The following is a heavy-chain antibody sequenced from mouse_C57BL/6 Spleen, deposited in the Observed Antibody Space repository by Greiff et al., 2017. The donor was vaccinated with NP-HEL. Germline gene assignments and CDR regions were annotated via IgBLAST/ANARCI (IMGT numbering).Heavy chain of an antibody. CDR3: ARRAYYYGSSPWYFDY. CDR2: INPNNGGT. J-gene: IGHJ2*01. Sequence: EVQLQQSGPELVKPGASVKIPCKASGYTFTDYNMDWVKQSHGKSLEWIGDINPNNGGTIYNQKFKGKATLTVDKSSSTAYMELRSLTSEDTAVYYCARRAYYYGSSPWYFDYWGQGTTLTVSS. V-gene: IGHV1-18*01. D-gene: IGHD1-1*01. CDR1: GYTFTDYN.